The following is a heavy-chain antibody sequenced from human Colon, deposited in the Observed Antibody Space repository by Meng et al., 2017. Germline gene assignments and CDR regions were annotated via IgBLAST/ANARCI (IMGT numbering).Heavy chain of an antibody. CDR1: DGAFSDYY. V-gene: IGHV4-34*02. CDR2: INHSGGA. Sequence: QAPLQQWGAGLLKPSALLSLTCAAYDGAFSDYYWSWIRQPPGKGLEWIGEINHSGGANYNPSLQSRVTISVDTSKNQFSLKLSSVIAADTAVYYCARVDFRGKTADSTGLGHWGQGTLVTVSS. CDR3: ARVDFRGKTADSTGLGH. J-gene: IGHJ4*02. D-gene: IGHD3-16*01.